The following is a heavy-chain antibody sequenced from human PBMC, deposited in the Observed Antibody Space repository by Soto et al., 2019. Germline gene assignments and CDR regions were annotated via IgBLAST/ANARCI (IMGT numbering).Heavy chain of an antibody. J-gene: IGHJ4*02. V-gene: IGHV3-30*18. Sequence: QVQLVESGGGVVQPARSLRLSCAASGFTFSSYGMHWVRQAPGKGLEWVAVISYDGSNKYYADSVKGRFTISRDNPTNGLYLQMNSPRAEDTAVYYCAKGLWVVAAIPAYDYWGEGNLVIVSS. CDR1: GFTFSSYG. CDR2: ISYDGSNK. CDR3: AKGLWVVAAIPAYDY. D-gene: IGHD2-21*02.